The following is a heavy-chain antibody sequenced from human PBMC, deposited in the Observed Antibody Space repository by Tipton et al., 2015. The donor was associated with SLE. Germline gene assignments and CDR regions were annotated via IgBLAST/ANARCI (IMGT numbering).Heavy chain of an antibody. CDR2: IYKSGST. Sequence: GLMKPSEALSLTCTVSGGSISSSSYYWTWIRQPAGKALEWIGRIYKSGSTTYNPSLKSRVTMSVDTSKNHFSLKLSSVTAADTAVYYCARPAAAGREGPGWFDPWGQGTLVTVSS. CDR1: GGSISSSSYY. D-gene: IGHD6-13*01. V-gene: IGHV4-61*10. CDR3: ARPAAAGREGPGWFDP. J-gene: IGHJ5*02.